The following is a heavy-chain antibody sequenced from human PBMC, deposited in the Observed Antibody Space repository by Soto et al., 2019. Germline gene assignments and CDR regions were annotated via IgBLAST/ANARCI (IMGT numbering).Heavy chain of an antibody. Sequence: SETLSLTCPVSGGSISSYYWSWIRQPPGKGLEWIGYIYYSGSTNYNPSLKSRVTISVDTSKNQFSLKLSSVTAADTAVYYCARGGSSSSSPYNWFDPWGQGTLVTVSS. CDR2: IYYSGST. J-gene: IGHJ5*02. CDR1: GGSISSYY. CDR3: ARGGSSSSSPYNWFDP. D-gene: IGHD6-6*01. V-gene: IGHV4-59*01.